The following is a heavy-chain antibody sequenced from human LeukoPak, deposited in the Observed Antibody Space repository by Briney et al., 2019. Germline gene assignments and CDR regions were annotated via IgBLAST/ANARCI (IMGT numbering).Heavy chain of an antibody. CDR2: IYHSGRT. J-gene: IGHJ6*03. D-gene: IGHD3-22*01. Sequence: SETLSLTCTVSGYSISSGYYWGWIRQPPGKGLEWIGSIYHSGRTFYNPSLKCRVTISVDTSKNQFSLKLSSVTAADTAVYYCARHPSHYYYDSSGYKGYYYYYMDVWGKGTTVTISS. V-gene: IGHV4-38-2*02. CDR3: ARHPSHYYYDSSGYKGYYYYYMDV. CDR1: GYSISSGYY.